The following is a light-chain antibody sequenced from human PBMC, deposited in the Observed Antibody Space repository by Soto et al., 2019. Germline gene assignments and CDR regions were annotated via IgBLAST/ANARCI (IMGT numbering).Light chain of an antibody. J-gene: IGLJ3*02. CDR2: EVS. CDR3: QSYDSSLSGSV. V-gene: IGLV2-14*01. Sequence: QSALTQPASVSGSPGQSITISCTGTSSDVGTYNFVSWYQQHPGKAPKLMIYEVSSRPSGVSNRFSGSKSGNTASLTISGLQAEDEADYYCQSYDSSLSGSVFGGGTKLTVL. CDR1: SSDVGTYNF.